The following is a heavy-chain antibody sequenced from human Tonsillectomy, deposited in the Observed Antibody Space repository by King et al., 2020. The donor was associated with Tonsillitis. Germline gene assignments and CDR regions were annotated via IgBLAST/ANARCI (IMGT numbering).Heavy chain of an antibody. V-gene: IGHV1-69*04. J-gene: IGHJ4*02. CDR1: GGTFSSYA. CDR2: IIPILGIA. CDR3: ARGASYYYDSSGYSMGR. Sequence: LVQSGAEVKKPGSSVKVSCKASGGTFSSYAISWVRKAPGQGLEWMGRIIPILGIANYAQKFQGRVTITADKSTSTAYMELSSLRSEDTAVYYCARGASYYYDSSGYSMGRWGQGTLVTVSS. D-gene: IGHD3-22*01.